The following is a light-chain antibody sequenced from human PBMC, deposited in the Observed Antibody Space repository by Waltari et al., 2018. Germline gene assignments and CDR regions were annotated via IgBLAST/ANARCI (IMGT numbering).Light chain of an antibody. J-gene: IGLJ6*01. Sequence: SVLTQPPSQSRTTGQGFTLPCSGSSSNIGRNPGQWSQQLPGTAPKLLIYTNNQRPSGVPDRFSGSKSGTSASLAISGLQSEDEAHYYCATWDDSLNGNVFGSGTKVIVL. CDR2: TNN. CDR1: SSNIGRNP. V-gene: IGLV1-44*01. CDR3: ATWDDSLNGNV.